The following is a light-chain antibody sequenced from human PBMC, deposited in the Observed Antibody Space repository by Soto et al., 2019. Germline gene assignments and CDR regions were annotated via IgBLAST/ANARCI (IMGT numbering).Light chain of an antibody. CDR3: CSYAGTRALVV. V-gene: IGLV2-23*01. CDR2: EGS. Sequence: QSTLTQPASVSGSPGQSITISCTGTTSDIGNYNLVSWYQQHPSKAPQLIIYEGSKRPSGVSNRFSGSKSGITASLTISGLQAEDEADYYCCSYAGTRALVVFRGGTKSPS. J-gene: IGLJ2*01. CDR1: TSDIGNYNL.